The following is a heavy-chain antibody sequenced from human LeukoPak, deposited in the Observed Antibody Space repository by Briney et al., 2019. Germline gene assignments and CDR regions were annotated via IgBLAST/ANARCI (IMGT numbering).Heavy chain of an antibody. D-gene: IGHD3-9*01. V-gene: IGHV3-43D*03. CDR2: ISWDGGST. CDR1: GFTFDDYA. CDR3: AKGQLYYDILTGALDFDY. Sequence: PGGSLRLSCAASGFTFDDYAMHWVRQAPGKGLEWVSLISWDGGSTYYADSVKGRFTISRDNSKNSLYLQMNSLRAEDTALYYCAKGQLYYDILTGALDFDYWGQGTLVTVSS. J-gene: IGHJ4*02.